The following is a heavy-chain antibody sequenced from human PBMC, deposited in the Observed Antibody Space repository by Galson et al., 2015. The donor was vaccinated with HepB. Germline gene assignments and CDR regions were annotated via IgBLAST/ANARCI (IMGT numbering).Heavy chain of an antibody. CDR1: GGTFSNFA. CDR3: GEGNDAFDI. V-gene: IGHV1-69*04. Sequence: SVKVSCKATGGTFSNFAIIWVRQAPRQGLEWIARIIPILDRANYAQKFQGRVTITADKSTSTTSMKLRSLGSEDTAVDYCGEGNDAFDIWGQGTMVTVSP. CDR2: IIPILDRA. D-gene: IGHD1-26*01. J-gene: IGHJ3*02.